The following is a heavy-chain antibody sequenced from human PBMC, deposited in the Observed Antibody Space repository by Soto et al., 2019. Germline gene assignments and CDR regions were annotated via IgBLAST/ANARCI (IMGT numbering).Heavy chain of an antibody. V-gene: IGHV4-61*01. D-gene: IGHD5-18*01. Sequence: XASLSLTCTVCGGCFSSGSFYWSWIRQPPGKGLEWIGYIYYSGSTNYNPSLKSRVTISVDTSKNQFSLKLSSVTAADTAVYYCARLNLDTDMESYYYYYGMDVWGQGTTVTVSS. J-gene: IGHJ6*02. CDR3: ARLNLDTDMESYYYYYGMDV. CDR2: IYYSGST. CDR1: GGCFSSGSFY.